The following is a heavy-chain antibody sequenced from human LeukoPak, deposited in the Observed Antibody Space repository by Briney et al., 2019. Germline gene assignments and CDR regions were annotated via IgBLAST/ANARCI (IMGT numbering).Heavy chain of an antibody. CDR2: ISYDEINQ. J-gene: IGHJ4*02. CDR3: ASGGDFSY. V-gene: IGHV3-30*04. D-gene: IGHD2-21*02. CDR1: GFIFSSYA. Sequence: GGSLRLSCAASGFIFSSYAMHWVRQAPGKGLEWVAVISYDEINQYYADSVKGRLTISRDNSRDTLYLQMNSLSTDDTAVYYCASGGDFSYWGQGTLVTVSS.